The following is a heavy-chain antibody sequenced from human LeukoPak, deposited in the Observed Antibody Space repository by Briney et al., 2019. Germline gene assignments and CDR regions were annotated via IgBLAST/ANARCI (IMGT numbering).Heavy chain of an antibody. V-gene: IGHV3-30*18. CDR1: GFTFSSYW. D-gene: IGHD4-17*01. CDR2: ISYDGSNK. Sequence: GGSLRLSCAASGFTFSSYWMCWVRQAPGKGLEWVAVISYDGSNKYYADSVKGRFTISRDNSKNTLYLQMNSLRAEDTAVYYCAKAQNGDSTFDYWGQGTLVTVSS. CDR3: AKAQNGDSTFDY. J-gene: IGHJ4*02.